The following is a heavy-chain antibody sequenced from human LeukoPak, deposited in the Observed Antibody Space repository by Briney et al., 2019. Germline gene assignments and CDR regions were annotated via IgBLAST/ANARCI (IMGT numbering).Heavy chain of an antibody. Sequence: PGGSLRLSCAASGFTFSTYSMSWVRQAPGKGLEWVSYISSSGSPIYYADSVKGRFTISRDNAKNSLYLQMNSLRAEDTAVYYCARELSGYDDGYFDYWGQGTLVTVSS. CDR1: GFTFSTYS. CDR2: ISSSGSPI. J-gene: IGHJ4*02. D-gene: IGHD5-12*01. V-gene: IGHV3-48*04. CDR3: ARELSGYDDGYFDY.